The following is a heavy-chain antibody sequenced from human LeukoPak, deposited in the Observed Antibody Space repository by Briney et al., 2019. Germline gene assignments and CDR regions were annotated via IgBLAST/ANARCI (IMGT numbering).Heavy chain of an antibody. Sequence: SETLSLTCTVSGASISSYYWSWIRQPPGKGLEWLGYIYYSGSTNYNPSLKSRVTISTSKNQFSLKLSSVTAADTAVYYCARNYYDSSDYEYYFDYWGQGTLVTVSS. CDR3: ARNYYDSSDYEYYFDY. V-gene: IGHV4-59*01. CDR1: GASISSYY. D-gene: IGHD3-22*01. J-gene: IGHJ4*02. CDR2: IYYSGST.